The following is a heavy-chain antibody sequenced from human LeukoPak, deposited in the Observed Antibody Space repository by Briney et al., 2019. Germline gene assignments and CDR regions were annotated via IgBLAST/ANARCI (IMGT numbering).Heavy chain of an antibody. J-gene: IGHJ4*02. D-gene: IGHD5-12*01. Sequence: GGSLRLSCAASGFSISNSAMSWVRQAPGEGLEWVSLFVASSGSTFYADSVKGRFTISRDSSKNTLYLQMNSLRAEDMAVYYCAKGAYDYIEMGYFDYWGQGTLVTVSS. CDR2: FVASSGST. V-gene: IGHV3-23*01. CDR3: AKGAYDYIEMGYFDY. CDR1: GFSISNSA.